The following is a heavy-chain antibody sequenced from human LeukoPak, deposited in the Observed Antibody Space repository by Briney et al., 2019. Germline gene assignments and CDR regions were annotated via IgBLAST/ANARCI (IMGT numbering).Heavy chain of an antibody. CDR1: GLTFSNYA. D-gene: IGHD6-13*01. V-gene: IGHV3-23*01. Sequence: GGSLRLSCAASGLTFSNYAMTWVRQAPGKGLEWVSAISTNGDRTYYADSVKGRFTVSRDNFKNTLYLQMNSLRAEDTAVYYCARGYTFDYWGQGTLVTVSS. J-gene: IGHJ4*02. CDR3: ARGYTFDY. CDR2: ISTNGDRT.